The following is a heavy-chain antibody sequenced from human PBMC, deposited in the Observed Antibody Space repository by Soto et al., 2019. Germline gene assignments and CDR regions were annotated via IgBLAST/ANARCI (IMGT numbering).Heavy chain of an antibody. V-gene: IGHV3-21*01. CDR3: ARDLMARGVIIKGHTGAFDI. Sequence: PGGSLRLSCAASGFTFSSYSMNWVRQAPGKGLEWVSSISSSSSYIYYADSVKGRFTISRDNAKNSLYLQMNSLRAEDTAVYYCARDLMARGVIIKGHTGAFDILGQGTMVTV. CDR2: ISSSSSYI. CDR1: GFTFSSYS. D-gene: IGHD3-10*01. J-gene: IGHJ3*02.